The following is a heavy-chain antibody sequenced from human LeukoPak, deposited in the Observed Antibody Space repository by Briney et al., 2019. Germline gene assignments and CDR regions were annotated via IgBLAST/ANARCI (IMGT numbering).Heavy chain of an antibody. J-gene: IGHJ4*02. Sequence: PSETLSLTCAVYGGSFSGYYWSWIRQPPGKGLEWIGEINHSGSTNYNPSLKSRVSISVDTSKNQFSLKLRSMTAADTAVYYCATSASGRSRIAAAGADFWGQGIQVTVSS. CDR1: GGSFSGYY. D-gene: IGHD6-13*01. V-gene: IGHV4-34*01. CDR2: INHSGST. CDR3: ATSASGRSRIAAAGADF.